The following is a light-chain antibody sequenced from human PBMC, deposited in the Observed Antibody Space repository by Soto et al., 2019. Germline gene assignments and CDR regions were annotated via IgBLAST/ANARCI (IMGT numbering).Light chain of an antibody. CDR3: QQYNNWPWT. CDR2: GAS. CDR1: QSISGT. V-gene: IGKV3-15*01. J-gene: IGKJ1*01. Sequence: EIVMTQSPATLSVSPGERATLSCRASQSISGTLAWYQQRPGQAPRLLIYGASTRATSFPARFSGSGSGTDFTLTISSLQSEDFAVYYCQQYNNWPWTFGQGTKVDIK.